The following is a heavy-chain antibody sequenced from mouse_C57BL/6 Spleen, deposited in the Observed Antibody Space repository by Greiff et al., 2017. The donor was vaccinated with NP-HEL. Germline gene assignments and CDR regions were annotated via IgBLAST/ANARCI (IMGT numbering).Heavy chain of an antibody. J-gene: IGHJ3*01. Sequence: VQLQQSGPELVKPGDSVKISCKASGYSFTGYFMNWVMQSHGKSLEWIGRINPYNGDTFYNQKFKGKATLTVDKSSSTAHMELRSLTSEDSAVYYCARDYYDYDGPFAYWGHGTLVTVSA. V-gene: IGHV1-20*01. CDR1: GYSFTGYF. D-gene: IGHD2-4*01. CDR3: ARDYYDYDGPFAY. CDR2: INPYNGDT.